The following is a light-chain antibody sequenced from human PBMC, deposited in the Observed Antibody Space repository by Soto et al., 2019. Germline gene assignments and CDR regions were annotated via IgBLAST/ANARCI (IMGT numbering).Light chain of an antibody. J-gene: IGKJ2*01. Sequence: DIQITQSLSSLSASVGDRVTITCRASQTISTYLNWYQQNPGKAPKLLIYAASSLQSGVPSRFSGSGSGTDFTLTISSLQPEDFATYYCQQSTGIPYTFGQGMKLEIK. CDR3: QQSTGIPYT. CDR1: QTISTY. V-gene: IGKV1-39*01. CDR2: AAS.